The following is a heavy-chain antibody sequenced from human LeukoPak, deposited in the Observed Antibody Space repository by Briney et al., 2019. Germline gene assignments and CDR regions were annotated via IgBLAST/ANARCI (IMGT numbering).Heavy chain of an antibody. CDR3: ARHIVVVVAAREIHAFDI. CDR1: GGTFISYA. V-gene: IGHV1-69*13. Sequence: GASVKVSCKASGGTFISYAISWVRQAPGQGLEWMGGIIPIFGTANYAQKFQGRVTITADESTSTAYMELSSLRSEDTAVHYCARHIVVVVAAREIHAFDIWGQGTMVTVSS. D-gene: IGHD2-15*01. CDR2: IIPIFGTA. J-gene: IGHJ3*02.